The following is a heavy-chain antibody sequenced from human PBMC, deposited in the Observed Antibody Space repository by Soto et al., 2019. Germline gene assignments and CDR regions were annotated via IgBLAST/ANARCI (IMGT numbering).Heavy chain of an antibody. Sequence: QVQLVQSGAEVKKPGASVKVSCKASGYTFTGYYMHWVRQAPGQGLEWMGGIIPIFGTANYAQKFQGRVTITADKSTSTAYMELSSLRSEDTAVYYCARGDYSNYYWFDPWGQGTLVTVSS. J-gene: IGHJ5*02. CDR3: ARGDYSNYYWFDP. D-gene: IGHD4-4*01. CDR2: IIPIFGTA. CDR1: GYTFTGYY. V-gene: IGHV1-69*06.